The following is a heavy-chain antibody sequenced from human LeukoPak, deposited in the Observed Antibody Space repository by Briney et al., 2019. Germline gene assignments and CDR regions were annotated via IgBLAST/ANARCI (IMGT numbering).Heavy chain of an antibody. CDR3: ATPGGPATGFSPFDY. J-gene: IGHJ4*02. CDR1: GFTVSSNY. D-gene: IGHD2-15*01. CDR2: IYSGGNT. Sequence: GGSLRLSCAASGFTVSSNYMSWVRQAPGKGLEWVSVIYSGGNTYYADSVKGRFTISRDNSKNTLYLQMNSLRAEDTAVYYCATPGGPATGFSPFDYWGQGTLVTVSS. V-gene: IGHV3-53*01.